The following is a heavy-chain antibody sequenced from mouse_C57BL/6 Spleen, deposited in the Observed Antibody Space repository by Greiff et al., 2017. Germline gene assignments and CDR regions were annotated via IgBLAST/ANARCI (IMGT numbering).Heavy chain of an antibody. CDR1: GYTFTSYW. CDR2: IHPNSGST. CDR3: ARSGDYYSNYPWFAY. D-gene: IGHD2-5*01. V-gene: IGHV1-64*01. Sequence: VQLQQPGAELVKPGASVKLSCKASGYTFTSYWMHWVKQRPGQGLEWIGMIHPNSGSTNYNEKFKSKATLTVDKSSSTAYMQLSSLTSEDSAVYYCARSGDYYSNYPWFAYWGQGTLVTVSA. J-gene: IGHJ3*01.